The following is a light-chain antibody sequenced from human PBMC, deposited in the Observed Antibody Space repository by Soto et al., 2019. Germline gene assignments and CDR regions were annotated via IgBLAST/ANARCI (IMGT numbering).Light chain of an antibody. CDR1: QSVSSY. CDR3: QQRSNWPA. Sequence: EIVLTQSPATLSLSPGERATLSCRASQSVSSYLAWYQQKPGQAPRLLIYDASNSATGIPARFSGNGSGTDFTLTISSLEPADFAVYYCQQRSNWPAFGQGTRLEIK. CDR2: DAS. J-gene: IGKJ5*01. V-gene: IGKV3-11*01.